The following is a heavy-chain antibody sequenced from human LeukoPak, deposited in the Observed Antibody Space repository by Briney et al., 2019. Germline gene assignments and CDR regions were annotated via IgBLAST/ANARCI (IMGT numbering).Heavy chain of an antibody. J-gene: IGHJ4*02. D-gene: IGHD3-22*01. CDR1: GGTFSSYA. CDR3: ARGVGDYYDSSGYYYGY. V-gene: IGHV1-69*04. CDR2: IIPILGIA. Sequence: ASVKVSCKASGGTFSSYAISCVRQAPGQGLEWMGRIIPILGIANYAQKFQGRVTITADKSTSTAYMELSSLRSEDTAVYYCARGVGDYYDSSGYYYGYWGQGTLVTVSS.